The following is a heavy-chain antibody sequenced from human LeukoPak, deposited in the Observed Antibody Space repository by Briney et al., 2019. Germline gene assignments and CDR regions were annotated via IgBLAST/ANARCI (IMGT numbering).Heavy chain of an antibody. J-gene: IGHJ3*02. CDR2: INPNSGGT. CDR1: GYTFTGYY. D-gene: IGHD3-22*01. V-gene: IGHV1-2*02. Sequence: ASVKVSCKASGYTFTGYYMHWVRQAPGQGLEWMGWINPNSGGTNYAQKFQGRVTITRDTSISTAYMELSRLRPDDTAVYYCAREMGRVVVITEFDAFDIWGQGTMVTVSS. CDR3: AREMGRVVVITEFDAFDI.